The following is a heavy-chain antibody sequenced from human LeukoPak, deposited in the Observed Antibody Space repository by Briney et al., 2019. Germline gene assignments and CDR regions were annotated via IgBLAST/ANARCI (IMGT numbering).Heavy chain of an antibody. CDR2: ISGSGGST. D-gene: IGHD4-23*01. CDR1: GFTFSSYG. J-gene: IGHJ4*02. Sequence: GGTLRLSCAASGFTFSSYGMSWVRQAPGKGLEWVSAISGSGGSTYYADSVKGRFTISRDNSKNTLYLQMNSLRAEDTAVYYCARRAGGYSHPYDYWGQGILVTVSS. V-gene: IGHV3-23*01. CDR3: ARRAGGYSHPYDY.